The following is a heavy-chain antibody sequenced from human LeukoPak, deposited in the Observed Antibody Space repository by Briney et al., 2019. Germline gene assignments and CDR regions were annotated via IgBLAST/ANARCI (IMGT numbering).Heavy chain of an antibody. Sequence: GGSLRLSCAASGFTFSSYAMHWVRQAPGKGLEWVAVISYDGSNKYYADSVKGRFTISRDNSKNTLYLQMNSLRAEDTAVYYCAKDLDDYGVFDAFDIWGQGTMVTVSS. CDR3: AKDLDDYGVFDAFDI. D-gene: IGHD4-17*01. V-gene: IGHV3-30-3*01. CDR2: ISYDGSNK. J-gene: IGHJ3*02. CDR1: GFTFSSYA.